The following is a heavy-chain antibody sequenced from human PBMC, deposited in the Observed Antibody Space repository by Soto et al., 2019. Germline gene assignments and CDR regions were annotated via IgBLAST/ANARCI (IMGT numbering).Heavy chain of an antibody. CDR2: IYSGGST. CDR1: GYTFSSNY. Sequence: GGALRLSCAASGYTFSSNYMSWVRPAPGKGLEWVSVIYSGGSTYYADSVKGRFTISRDKSKNTLYLQMNSLRAEDTAIYYCARELYYDSSGYYSAYWGQGSLVTGSS. D-gene: IGHD3-22*01. J-gene: IGHJ4*02. V-gene: IGHV3-53*01. CDR3: ARELYYDSSGYYSAY.